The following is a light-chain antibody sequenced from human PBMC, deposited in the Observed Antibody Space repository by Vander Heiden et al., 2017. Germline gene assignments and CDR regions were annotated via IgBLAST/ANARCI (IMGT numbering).Light chain of an antibody. CDR3: LSADSSGTYWV. Sequence: SYELTQPPSVSVALGPMARTPCPGEALPKKYAYWYQQKPGQFPVLVIYKDSERPSGSPERFSGSSSGTIVTLTISGVQAEDEADYYCLSADSSGTYWVFGGGTKLTVL. CDR1: ALPKKY. V-gene: IGLV3-16*01. CDR2: KDS. J-gene: IGLJ3*02.